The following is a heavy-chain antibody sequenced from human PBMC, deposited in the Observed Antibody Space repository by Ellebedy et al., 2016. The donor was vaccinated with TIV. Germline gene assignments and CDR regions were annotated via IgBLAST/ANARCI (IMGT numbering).Heavy chain of an antibody. J-gene: IGHJ6*02. D-gene: IGHD2-15*01. V-gene: IGHV4-34*01. CDR1: GGSFSGYY. CDR3: ARAVVVAGLLYYYYGMDV. CDR2: INHSGST. Sequence: SETLSLXCAVYGGSFSGYYWSWIRQPPGKGLEWIGEINHSGSTNYNPSLKSRVTISVDTSKNQFSLKLRSVTAADTAVYYCARAVVVAGLLYYYYGMDVWGQGTTVTVSS.